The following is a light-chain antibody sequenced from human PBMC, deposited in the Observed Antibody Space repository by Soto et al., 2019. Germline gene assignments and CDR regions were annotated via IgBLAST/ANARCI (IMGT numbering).Light chain of an antibody. J-gene: IGKJ4*01. Sequence: DLPLTQPPSFLSASIGDRVTITCRASQGIGTYLAWYQQKPGKAPRLLIYAASTLQSGVPSRFSGSGSGTEFTLTISSLQPEDFATYYCQQVDSYPVTFGGGTKVEIK. CDR2: AAS. V-gene: IGKV1-9*01. CDR3: QQVDSYPVT. CDR1: QGIGTY.